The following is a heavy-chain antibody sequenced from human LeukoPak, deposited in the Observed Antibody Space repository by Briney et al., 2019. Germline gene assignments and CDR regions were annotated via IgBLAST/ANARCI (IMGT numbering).Heavy chain of an antibody. J-gene: IGHJ5*02. CDR1: GFTVNYLY. CDR2: IYNVGSA. D-gene: IGHD3/OR15-3a*01. CDR3: AKDFGFPWTTWFDP. V-gene: IGHV3-66*01. Sequence: PGGSLRLSCAASGFTVNYLYMSWVRQAPGKGLEWVSVIYNVGSAYYADSVRGRFTISRDNSKNTLYLQMNSLRAEDTAVYYCAKDFGFPWTTWFDPWGQGTLVTVSS.